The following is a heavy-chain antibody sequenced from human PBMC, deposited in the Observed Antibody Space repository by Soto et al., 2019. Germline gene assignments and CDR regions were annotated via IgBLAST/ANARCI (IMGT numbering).Heavy chain of an antibody. CDR2: IVVGSGNT. D-gene: IGHD2-21*01. Sequence: QMQLVQSGPEVKKPGTSVKVSCKASGFTFTSSAVQWVRQASGQRLEWIGWIVVGSGNTNYEHKFQERVPITRDMSTSKAYMELSSLRSEDTAVYDCAAGWRWLQTPFDYWGQGTLVTVSS. J-gene: IGHJ4*02. CDR3: AAGWRWLQTPFDY. CDR1: GFTFTSSA. V-gene: IGHV1-58*01.